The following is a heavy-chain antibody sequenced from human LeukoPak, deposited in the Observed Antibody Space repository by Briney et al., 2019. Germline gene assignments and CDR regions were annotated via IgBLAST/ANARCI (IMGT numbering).Heavy chain of an antibody. Sequence: PSETLSLTCTVSGGSISSGDYYWSWIRQPPGKGLEWIGSIYHSGSTYYNPSLKSRVTISVDTSKNQFSLKLSSVTAADTAVYSCAGRPDASGSYSLDYWGQGTLVTVSS. V-gene: IGHV4-30-4*01. J-gene: IGHJ4*02. D-gene: IGHD3-10*01. CDR3: AGRPDASGSYSLDY. CDR1: GGSISSGDYY. CDR2: IYHSGST.